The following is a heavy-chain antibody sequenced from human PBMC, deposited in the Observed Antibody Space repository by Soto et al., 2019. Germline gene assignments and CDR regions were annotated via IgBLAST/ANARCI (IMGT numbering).Heavy chain of an antibody. J-gene: IGHJ6*03. CDR2: ISAYNGNT. CDR3: ARYTDIVVVPGGYYYYYYMDV. V-gene: IGHV1-18*01. Sequence: ASLKVSCKASGYTFTSYGISWVRQAPGQGLEWMGWISAYNGNTNYAQKPQGRVTMTTDASTSTAYMELRSLRSDDTAVYYCARYTDIVVVPGGYYYYYYMDVWGKGTTVTVSS. CDR1: GYTFTSYG. D-gene: IGHD2-2*01.